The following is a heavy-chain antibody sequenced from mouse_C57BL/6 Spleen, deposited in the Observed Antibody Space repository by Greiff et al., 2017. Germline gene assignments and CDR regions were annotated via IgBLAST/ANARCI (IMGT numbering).Heavy chain of an antibody. Sequence: QVQLQQPGAELVMPGASVKLSCKASGYTFTSYWMHWVKQRPGQGLEWIGEIDPSDSYTNYNQKFKGKSTLTVDKSSSTAYMQLSSLTSEDSAVYYCARKPQLTGFLLDYWGQGTTLTVSS. CDR2: IDPSDSYT. D-gene: IGHD4-1*01. CDR3: ARKPQLTGFLLDY. V-gene: IGHV1-69*01. J-gene: IGHJ2*01. CDR1: GYTFTSYW.